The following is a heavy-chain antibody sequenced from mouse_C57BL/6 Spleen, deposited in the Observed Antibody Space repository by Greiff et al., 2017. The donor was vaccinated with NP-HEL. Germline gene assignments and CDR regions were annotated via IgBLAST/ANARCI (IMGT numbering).Heavy chain of an antibody. CDR1: GFNIKDDY. Sequence: VQLQQSGAELVRPGASVKLSCTASGFNIKDDYMHWVKQRPEQGLEWIGWIDPENGATEYASKFQGKATITADTSSNTAYLQLSSLTSEDTAVYYCTTSSYYFDYWGQGTTLTVSS. CDR3: TTSSYYFDY. J-gene: IGHJ2*01. V-gene: IGHV14-4*01. CDR2: IDPENGAT.